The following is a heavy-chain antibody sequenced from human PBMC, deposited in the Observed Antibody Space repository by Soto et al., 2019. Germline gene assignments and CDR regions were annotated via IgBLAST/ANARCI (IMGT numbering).Heavy chain of an antibody. CDR3: AREMTYGAGTPAGSHY. J-gene: IGHJ4*02. CDR1: GVSITGSY. Sequence: PSETLSLTCSVSGVSITGSYWSWIRQPPGKTLEWIGYVYHSGTTTYNPSLKSRVSISVDTSKNQFSLRLTSVIAADTAVYYCAREMTYGAGTPAGSHYWGQGIMATVYS. V-gene: IGHV4-59*01. CDR2: VYHSGTT. D-gene: IGHD6-19*01.